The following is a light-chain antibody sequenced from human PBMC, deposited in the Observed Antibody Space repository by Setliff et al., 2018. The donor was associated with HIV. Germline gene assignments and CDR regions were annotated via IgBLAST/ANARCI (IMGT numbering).Light chain of an antibody. CDR1: SSDVGGHNS. J-gene: IGLJ1*01. CDR3: SSYTSSSTRV. Sequence: QSALTQPASVSGSLGQSITISCTGTSSDVGGHNSVSWYQQHPGKAPKLMISEVSNRPSGVSNRFSGSKSGNTASLTIAGLQPEDEADYYCSSYTSSSTRVFGTGTKVTVL. V-gene: IGLV2-14*01. CDR2: EVS.